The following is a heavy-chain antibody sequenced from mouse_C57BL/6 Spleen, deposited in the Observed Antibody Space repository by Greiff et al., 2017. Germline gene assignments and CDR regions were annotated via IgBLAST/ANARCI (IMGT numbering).Heavy chain of an antibody. V-gene: IGHV1-50*01. CDR1: GYTFTSYW. J-gene: IGHJ3*01. CDR2: IDPSDSYT. CDR3: EGGRAWFAY. Sequence: QVQLQQPGAELVKPGASVKLSCKASGYTFTSYWMQWVKQRPGQGLEWIGEIDPSDSYTNYNQKFKGKATLTVDTSSSTAYMPLSNLTSEDSAVYYCEGGRAWFAYGGQGTLVTVSA.